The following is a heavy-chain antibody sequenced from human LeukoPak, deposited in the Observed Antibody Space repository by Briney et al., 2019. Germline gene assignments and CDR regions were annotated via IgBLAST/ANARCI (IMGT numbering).Heavy chain of an antibody. J-gene: IGHJ6*02. V-gene: IGHV6-1*01. CDR2: TYYRSKWYN. Sequence: SQTLSLTCAISGDSVSSNSAAWNWIRQSPSRGLEWLGRTYYRSKWYNDYAVSVKSQITINPDTSKNQFSLQLNSVTPEDTAVYYCARGESAVTMENYYGMDVWGQGTTVTVSS. CDR3: ARGESAVTMENYYGMDV. D-gene: IGHD3-3*01. CDR1: GDSVSSNSAA.